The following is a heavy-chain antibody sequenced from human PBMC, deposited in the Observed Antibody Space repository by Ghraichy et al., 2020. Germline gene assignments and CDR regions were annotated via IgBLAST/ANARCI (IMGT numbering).Heavy chain of an antibody. J-gene: IGHJ3*02. V-gene: IGHV6-1*01. CDR1: GDSVSSNSAA. CDR3: ASYQRGDEAFDI. Sequence: SQTLSLTCAISGDSVSSNSAAWNWIRQSPSRCLEWQGRTYHRSKWYNDFAVSVKSRITINPDTSKNQFTLQLNSVISEDTAGYYCASYQRGDEAFDIWGQGTMVTVSS. CDR2: TYHRSKWYN. D-gene: IGHD5-24*01.